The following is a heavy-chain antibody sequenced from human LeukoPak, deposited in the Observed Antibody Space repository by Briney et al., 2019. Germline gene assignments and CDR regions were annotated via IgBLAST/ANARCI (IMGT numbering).Heavy chain of an antibody. D-gene: IGHD6-13*01. CDR2: IIPILGIA. CDR3: AREPERPFDLAAAGTRWFDP. J-gene: IGHJ5*02. CDR1: GGTFSSYA. V-gene: IGHV1-69*04. Sequence: ASVKVSCKASGGTFSSYAISWVRQAPGQGLEWMGRIIPILGIANYAQKFQGRVTITADKSTSTAYMELSSLRSEDTAVYYCAREPERPFDLAAAGTRWFDPWGQGTLVTVSS.